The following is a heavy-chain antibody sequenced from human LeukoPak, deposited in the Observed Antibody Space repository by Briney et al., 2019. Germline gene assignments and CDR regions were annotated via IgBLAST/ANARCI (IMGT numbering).Heavy chain of an antibody. Sequence: KPSETLSLTCAVYGGSFSGYYWSWIRQPPGKGLEWIGEINHSGSTNYNPSLKSRVTISVDTSKNQFSLKLSSVTAADTAVYYCARVGIQLWHGAFDIWGQGTMVTVSS. J-gene: IGHJ3*02. V-gene: IGHV4-34*01. D-gene: IGHD5-18*01. CDR2: INHSGST. CDR1: GGSFSGYY. CDR3: ARVGIQLWHGAFDI.